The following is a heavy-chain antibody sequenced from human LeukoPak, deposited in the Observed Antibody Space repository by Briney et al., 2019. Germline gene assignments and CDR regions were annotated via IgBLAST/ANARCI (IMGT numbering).Heavy chain of an antibody. J-gene: IGHJ4*02. CDR3: ARQTGTYDLDY. CDR1: GFTLCKFG. V-gene: IGHV3-33*01. D-gene: IGHD3-10*01. CDR2: IWHDGRNE. Sequence: GGSLRLSCAASGFTLCKFGMHCVPEAPGGGREWVALIWHDGRNEHYADSVKGQFTISRDNSKGTLDLQMNSLRVEDTAVYYCARQTGTYDLDYWGQGTLVTVSS.